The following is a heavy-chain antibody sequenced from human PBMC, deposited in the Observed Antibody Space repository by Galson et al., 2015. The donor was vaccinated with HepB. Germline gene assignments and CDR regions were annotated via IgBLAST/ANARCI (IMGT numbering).Heavy chain of an antibody. CDR1: GGTFSSYT. CDR2: IIPILGIA. Sequence: SVKVSCKASGGTFSSYTISWVRQAPGQGLEWMGRIIPILGIANYAQKFQGRVTITADKSTSTAYMELSSLRSEDTAVYYCERHEVRKRGYYGSGRFDPWGQGTLVTVSS. V-gene: IGHV1-69*02. J-gene: IGHJ5*02. D-gene: IGHD3-10*01. CDR3: ERHEVRKRGYYGSGRFDP.